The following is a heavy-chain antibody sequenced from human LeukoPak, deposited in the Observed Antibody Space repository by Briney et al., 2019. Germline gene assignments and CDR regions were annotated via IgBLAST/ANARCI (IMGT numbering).Heavy chain of an antibody. J-gene: IGHJ4*02. D-gene: IGHD2-15*01. CDR1: GFTFSSYA. V-gene: IGHV3-23*01. CDR2: VTDTGGNT. Sequence: PGGSLRLSCAASGFTFSSYAMTWVRQDPGKGLEWLSVVTDTGGNTHHADSVKGRFTISRDNSKNTVYLEMNSLRVEDTAVYYCAKGTVRSCSGPSCYPLDSWGQGTLVTVSS. CDR3: AKGTVRSCSGPSCYPLDS.